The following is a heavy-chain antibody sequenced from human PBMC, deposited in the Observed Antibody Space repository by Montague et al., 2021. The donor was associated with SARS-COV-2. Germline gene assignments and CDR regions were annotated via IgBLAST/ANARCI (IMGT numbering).Heavy chain of an antibody. J-gene: IGHJ6*03. CDR3: AKGRGGDDSEDYHYYIDV. D-gene: IGHD5-12*01. V-gene: IGHV4-59*09. CDR2: ST. Sequence: STDYNPSLKNRVTISVDTSKQLFSLRLNSVTAADTAIYYCAKGRGGDDSEDYHYYIDVWGKGAT.